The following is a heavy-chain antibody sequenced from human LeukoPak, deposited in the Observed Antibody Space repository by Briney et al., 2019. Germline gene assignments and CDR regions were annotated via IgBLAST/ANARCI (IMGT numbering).Heavy chain of an antibody. V-gene: IGHV4-39*07. D-gene: IGHD2-8*02. CDR3: ARAEWGGNWWDKQNWFDP. J-gene: IGHJ5*02. Sequence: SETLSLTCTVSGGSISSSSYHWDWIRQPPGKGLEWIGSSYYSGSTYYKPSLKSRITISEDTSKKHFSLKLSSVTGADTAVYYCARAEWGGNWWDKQNWFDPWGQGTLVTVSS. CDR1: GGSISSSSYH. CDR2: SYYSGST.